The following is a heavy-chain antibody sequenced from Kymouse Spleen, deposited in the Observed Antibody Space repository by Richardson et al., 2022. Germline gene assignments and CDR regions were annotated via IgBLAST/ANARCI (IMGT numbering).Heavy chain of an antibody. D-gene: IGHD7-27*02. Sequence: EVQLVESGGGLVKPGGSLRLSCAASGFTFSSYSMNWVRQAPGKGLEWVSSISSSSSYIYYADSVKGRFTISRDNAKNSLYLQMNSLRAEDTAVYYCARALTGDDYYYGMDVWGQGTTVTVSS. V-gene: IGHV3-21*03. CDR2: ISSSSSYI. CDR1: GFTFSSYS. CDR3: ARALTGDDYYYGMDV. J-gene: IGHJ6*02.